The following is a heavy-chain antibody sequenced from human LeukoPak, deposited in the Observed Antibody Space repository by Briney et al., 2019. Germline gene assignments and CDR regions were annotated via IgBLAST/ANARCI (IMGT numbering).Heavy chain of an antibody. J-gene: IGHJ6*02. CDR1: GGSFSGYY. D-gene: IGHD1-26*01. V-gene: IGHV4-34*01. CDR3: ARANSGAYPDYYYGMDV. CDR2: INHSGST. Sequence: PSETLSLTCAVYGGSFSGYYWSWIRQPPGKGLEWIGEINHSGSTNYNPSLKSRVTISVDTSKNQFSLKLSSVTAADTAVYYCARANSGAYPDYYYGMDVWGQGTTVTVSS.